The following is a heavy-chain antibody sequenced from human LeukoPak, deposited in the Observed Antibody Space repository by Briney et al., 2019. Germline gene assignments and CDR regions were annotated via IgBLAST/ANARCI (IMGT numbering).Heavy chain of an antibody. CDR3: ARDRDWLRDFDY. V-gene: IGHV3-30*04. J-gene: IGHJ4*02. CDR1: GFSFKDYA. D-gene: IGHD5-12*01. Sequence: PGGSLRLSCAASGFSFKDYAMHWVRQSPGKGLEWVAVTSYDESTKYYVDSVRGRFTISRDNSKNTLFLQMNSLRDEDTAFYYCARDRDWLRDFDYWGQATLVTVSS. CDR2: TSYDESTK.